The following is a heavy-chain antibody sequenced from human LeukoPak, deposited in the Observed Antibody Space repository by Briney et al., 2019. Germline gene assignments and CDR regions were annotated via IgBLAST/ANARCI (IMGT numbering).Heavy chain of an antibody. CDR2: ISGSGRTT. V-gene: IGHV3-23*01. Sequence: GGSLRLSCAASGFIFSSYAMSWVRQAPGKGLECVSVISGSGRTTDYADSVKGRFTISRDNSKDTLYLQMNSLRAEDTAVYYCARDAVDTANAVWGQGTTVTVSS. D-gene: IGHD5-18*01. J-gene: IGHJ6*02. CDR3: ARDAVDTANAV. CDR1: GFIFSSYA.